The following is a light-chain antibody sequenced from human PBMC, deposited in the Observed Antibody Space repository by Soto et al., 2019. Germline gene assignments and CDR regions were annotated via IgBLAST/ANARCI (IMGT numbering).Light chain of an antibody. CDR1: QSVSSN. J-gene: IGKJ4*01. V-gene: IGKV3-15*01. Sequence: EIVMTQSPATLSVSPGERATLSCRASQSVSSNLAWYQQKPGQAPRLLIFGASTRATGIPARFSGSGSGTEITLTISSLQSEDFAVYYCHQNNNWPSFGGGTKVEIK. CDR3: HQNNNWPS. CDR2: GAS.